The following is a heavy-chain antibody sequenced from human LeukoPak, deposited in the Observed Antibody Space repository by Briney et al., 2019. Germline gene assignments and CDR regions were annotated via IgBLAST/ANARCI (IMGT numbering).Heavy chain of an antibody. V-gene: IGHV4-39*07. CDR1: GGSISRSSYY. J-gene: IGHJ4*02. D-gene: IGHD5-18*01. Sequence: SETLSLTCTVSGGSISRSSYYWGWIRQPPGKGLEWIGSIYYSGSTNYNPSLKSRVTISIDTSKNQFSLKLSSVIAADTAVYYCARGYAMGYTSGYHYFDYWGQGTLVTVSS. CDR2: IYYSGST. CDR3: ARGYAMGYTSGYHYFDY.